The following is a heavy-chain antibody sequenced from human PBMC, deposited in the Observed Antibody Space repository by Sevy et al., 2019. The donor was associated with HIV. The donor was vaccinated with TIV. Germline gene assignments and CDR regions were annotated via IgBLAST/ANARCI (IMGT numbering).Heavy chain of an antibody. D-gene: IGHD3-9*01. V-gene: IGHV3-30*18. CDR3: AKDFTGYNGMDV. CDR1: GFTFGTFG. Sequence: GGSLRLSCAASGFTFGTFGMHWVRQAPGKGLEWVAVISHDGSSKYYGDSVKGRFIISRDNSKNTLYLQMSSLRPEDTAMYYCAKDFTGYNGMDVWGQGTTVTVSS. CDR2: ISHDGSSK. J-gene: IGHJ6*02.